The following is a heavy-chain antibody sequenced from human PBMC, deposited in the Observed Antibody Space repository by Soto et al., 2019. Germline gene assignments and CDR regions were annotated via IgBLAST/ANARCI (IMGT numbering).Heavy chain of an antibody. D-gene: IGHD6-13*01. V-gene: IGHV2-5*02. CDR3: AHCIAGNDAFDF. Sequence: QITLKESGPTLVKPTQTLTLTCTFSGFSLSTSGVAVGWIRQPPGKALEWLALIYWDDDMRLSPSLKSRLTISKDTSKNQVVLRMTTMDPVDTATYYCAHCIAGNDAFDFWGQGTMVTVSS. CDR2: IYWDDDM. J-gene: IGHJ3*01. CDR1: GFSLSTSGVA.